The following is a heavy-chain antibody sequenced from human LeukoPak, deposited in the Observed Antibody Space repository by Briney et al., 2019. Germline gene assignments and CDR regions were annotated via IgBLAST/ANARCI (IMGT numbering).Heavy chain of an antibody. J-gene: IGHJ5*01. CDR1: GFDFSSYG. CDR3: AAVYSFGWFDY. CDR2: VWYGGSKK. V-gene: IGHV3-33*01. D-gene: IGHD1-26*01. Sequence: GGSLRLSCVASGFDFSSYGMHWVRQAPGKGLEWVAVVWYGGSKKYYADSVNGRFTISRDDSKNTLYLQMDDLRADDTAIYYCAAVYSFGWFDYWGQGTPVTVSS.